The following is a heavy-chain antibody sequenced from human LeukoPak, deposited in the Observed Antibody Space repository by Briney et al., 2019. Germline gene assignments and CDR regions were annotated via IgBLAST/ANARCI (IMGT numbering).Heavy chain of an antibody. CDR2: INHSGST. V-gene: IGHV4-34*01. Sequence: SETLSLTCAVYGGSFSGYYWSWIRQPPGKGLEWIGEINHSGSTNYNPSLKSRVTISVDTSKNQFSLKLSSVTAADMAVYYCARHPAYYYGSGSYFLRNNWFDPWGQGTLVTVSS. J-gene: IGHJ5*02. CDR3: ARHPAYYYGSGSYFLRNNWFDP. D-gene: IGHD3-10*01. CDR1: GGSFSGYY.